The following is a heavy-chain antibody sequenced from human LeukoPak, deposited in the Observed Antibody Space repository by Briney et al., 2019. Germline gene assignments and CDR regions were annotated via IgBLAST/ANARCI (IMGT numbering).Heavy chain of an antibody. D-gene: IGHD6-19*01. V-gene: IGHV3-11*06. J-gene: IGHJ4*02. Sequence: GGSLRLSCAASGFTFSDYYMSWIRQAPGKGLEWVSYISSSSSYTNYVDSVKGRFTISRDNAKNSLYLQMNSLRAEDTAVYYCARAQGSIAVPDYWGQGTLVTVSS. CDR2: ISSSSSYT. CDR3: ARAQGSIAVPDY. CDR1: GFTFSDYY.